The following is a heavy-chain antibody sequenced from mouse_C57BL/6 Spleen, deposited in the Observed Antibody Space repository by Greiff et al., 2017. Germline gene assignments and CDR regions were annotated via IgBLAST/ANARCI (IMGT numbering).Heavy chain of an antibody. Sequence: QVQLQQSGAELVRPGASVKLSCKASGYTFTSYWMDWVKQRPGKGLEWIGNIYPGDGDTTYNQKFKGKATLTVEKSSSTAYMQLSSLTSEDSAVYYCSSGAYGIALFAYWGQGTLVTVSA. V-gene: IGHV1-61*01. CDR2: IYPGDGDT. J-gene: IGHJ3*01. CDR3: SSGAYGIALFAY. CDR1: GYTFTSYW. D-gene: IGHD1-1*02.